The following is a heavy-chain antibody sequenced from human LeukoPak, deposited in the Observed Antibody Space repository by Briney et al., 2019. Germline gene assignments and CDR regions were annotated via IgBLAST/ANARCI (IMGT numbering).Heavy chain of an antibody. D-gene: IGHD2-15*01. CDR3: ARVGATGTADY. Sequence: PGGSLRLSCAASGFTFSSYTMNWVHQAPGKGLEWVSSISSSSNYIYYTDSVKGRFTISRDNAKNSLSLQMNSLRAEDTAVYYCARVGATGTADYWGQGTLVTVSS. CDR1: GFTFSSYT. V-gene: IGHV3-21*01. CDR2: ISSSSNYI. J-gene: IGHJ4*02.